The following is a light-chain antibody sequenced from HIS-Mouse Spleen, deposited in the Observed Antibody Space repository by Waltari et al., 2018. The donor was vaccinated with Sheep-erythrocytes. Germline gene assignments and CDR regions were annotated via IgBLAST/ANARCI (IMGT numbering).Light chain of an antibody. J-gene: IGLJ2*01. V-gene: IGLV2-14*01. CDR1: SSDVGGYNY. CDR2: EVS. CDR3: SSYTSSSTPVV. Sequence: QSALTQPASVSGSPGQSITISCTGTSSDVGGYNYVSWYQQHPGKAPKLRIYEVSNRPSGVFNRVSGSKSGNTASLTISGLQAEDEADYYCSSYTSSSTPVVFGGGTKLTVL.